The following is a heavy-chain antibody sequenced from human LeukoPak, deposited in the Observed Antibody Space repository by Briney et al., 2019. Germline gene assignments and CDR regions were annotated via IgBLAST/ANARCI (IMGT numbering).Heavy chain of an antibody. J-gene: IGHJ4*02. CDR3: ARLQRGYSGYDYLGAFDY. V-gene: IGHV5-51*01. CDR2: IYPGDSDT. Sequence: KHGESLKISCKGSGYSFTSYWIGWVRQMPGKGLEWMGIIYPGDSDTRYSPSFQGLVTMSADKALSTAYLQWSSLKASDTAMYYCARLQRGYSGYDYLGAFDYWGQGTLVTVSS. D-gene: IGHD5-12*01. CDR1: GYSFTSYW.